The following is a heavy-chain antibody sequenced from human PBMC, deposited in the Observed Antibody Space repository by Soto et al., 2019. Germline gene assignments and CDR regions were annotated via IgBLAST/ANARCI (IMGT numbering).Heavy chain of an antibody. V-gene: IGHV1-69*04. CDR1: GGTFSSYT. CDR3: ARDVLRDGYNLRFDY. D-gene: IGHD5-12*01. Sequence: SVKVSCKASGGTFSSYTISWVRQAPGQGLEWMGRIIPILGIANYAQKFQGRVTITADKSTSTAYMELSSLRSEDTAVYYCARDVLRDGYNLRFDYWGQGTLVTVSS. J-gene: IGHJ4*02. CDR2: IIPILGIA.